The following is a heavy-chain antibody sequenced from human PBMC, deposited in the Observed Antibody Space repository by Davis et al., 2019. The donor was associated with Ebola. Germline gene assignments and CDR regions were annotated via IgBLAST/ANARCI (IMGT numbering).Heavy chain of an antibody. J-gene: IGHJ4*02. CDR3: ARAPQPLGGSCYSLGCYFDF. CDR1: GYTFTSYY. D-gene: IGHD2-15*01. V-gene: IGHV1-18*04. Sequence: ASVKVSCKASGYTFTSYYMHWVRQAPGQGLEWVGWISGYNGNTNYAQKFQGRVTMTTDTSTSTAYMELRTLGSEDTAVYYCARAPQPLGGSCYSLGCYFDFWGQGTLVTVSS. CDR2: ISGYNGNT.